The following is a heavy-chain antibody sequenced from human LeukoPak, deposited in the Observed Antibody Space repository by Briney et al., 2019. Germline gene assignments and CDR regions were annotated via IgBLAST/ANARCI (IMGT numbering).Heavy chain of an antibody. J-gene: IGHJ5*02. Sequence: SETLSLTCAVYGGSFSGYYWSWIRQPPGKGLEWIGEINHSGSTNYNPSLESRVTISVDTSKNQFSLKLSSVTAADTAVYYCARAQLRVNWFDPWGQGTLVTVSS. V-gene: IGHV4-34*01. CDR1: GGSFSGYY. D-gene: IGHD1-7*01. CDR3: ARAQLRVNWFDP. CDR2: INHSGST.